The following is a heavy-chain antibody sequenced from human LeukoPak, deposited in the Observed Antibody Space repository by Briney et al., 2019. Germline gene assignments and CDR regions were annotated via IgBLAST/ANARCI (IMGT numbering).Heavy chain of an antibody. CDR1: GFTFSSYG. J-gene: IGHJ4*02. V-gene: IGHV3-33*01. CDR2: IWYDGSNK. D-gene: IGHD5-12*01. Sequence: GGSLRLSCAASGFTFSSYGMHWVRQAPGKGLEWVAVIWYDGSNKYYADSVKGRFTISRDNSKNTLYLQMNSPRAEDTAVYYCASRLVAALDYWGQGTLVIVSS. CDR3: ASRLVAALDY.